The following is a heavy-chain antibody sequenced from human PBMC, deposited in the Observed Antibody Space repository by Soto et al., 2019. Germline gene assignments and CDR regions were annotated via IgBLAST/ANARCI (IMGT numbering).Heavy chain of an antibody. CDR3: ARDPSPVGAIAVAGTLFLDY. CDR2: INTYNGNT. V-gene: IGHV1-18*01. D-gene: IGHD6-19*01. J-gene: IGHJ4*02. CDR1: GYTFTSNG. Sequence: QVQLVQSGAEVKKPGASVKVSCKAFGYTFTSNGISWVRQAPGQGLEWMGWINTYNGNTNYAQKFQGRVTMTTDKSTSTAYMELRSLRSDDTAVYYCARDPSPVGAIAVAGTLFLDYWGQGTLVTVSS.